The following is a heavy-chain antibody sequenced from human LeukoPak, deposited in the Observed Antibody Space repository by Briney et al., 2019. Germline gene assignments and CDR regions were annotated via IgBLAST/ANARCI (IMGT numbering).Heavy chain of an antibody. J-gene: IGHJ4*02. CDR3: AREDGINGFFDY. V-gene: IGHV4-61*02. D-gene: IGHD3-10*01. CDR1: GGSISSGSYC. CDR2: IYTSGST. Sequence: PSQTLSLTCTVSGGSISSGSYCWSWIRQPAGKGLEWIGRIYTSGSTNYNPSLKSRVTISVDTSENQFSLKLSSVTAADTAVYYCAREDGINGFFDYWGQGTLVTVSS.